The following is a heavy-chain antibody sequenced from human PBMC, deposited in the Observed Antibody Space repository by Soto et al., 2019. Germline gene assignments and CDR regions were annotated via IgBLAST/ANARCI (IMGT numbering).Heavy chain of an antibody. D-gene: IGHD3-3*01. CDR2: INPATGAA. Sequence: QLHLVQSGAVVKKPGASVTVSCSASGYPVTAYYMHWVRQALGRGLEWMGGINPATGAAKYTQTFQVRVTMTRDTSTSTVFMELSGLTSEDTAVFYCARGGGVGVAGSAAFDMWGQGTLVTVSS. CDR3: ARGGGVGVAGSAAFDM. CDR1: GYPVTAYY. J-gene: IGHJ3*02. V-gene: IGHV1-2*02.